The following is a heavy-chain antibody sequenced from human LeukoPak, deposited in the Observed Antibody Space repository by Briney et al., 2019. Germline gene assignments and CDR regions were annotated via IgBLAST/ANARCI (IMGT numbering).Heavy chain of an antibody. V-gene: IGHV4-4*02. CDR3: ARIKAGSSSEY. CDR2: IFHSGST. CDR1: GGTFSSYAI. J-gene: IGHJ4*02. Sequence: SCKASGGTFSSYAISWVRQAPGKGLEWIGQIFHSGSTSYSPSLKSRVTISMDKSKNQFSLRLTSVTAADTAVYYCARIKAGSSSEYWGQGTLVTVSS. D-gene: IGHD6-6*01.